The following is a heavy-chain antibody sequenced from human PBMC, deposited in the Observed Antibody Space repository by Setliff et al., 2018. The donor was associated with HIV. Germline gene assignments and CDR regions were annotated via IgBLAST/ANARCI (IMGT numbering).Heavy chain of an antibody. J-gene: IGHJ3*02. D-gene: IGHD1-1*01. CDR3: RVWILRDTSDI. V-gene: IGHV4-38-2*01. CDR2: IFYSGSA. Sequence: PSETLSLTCAVSGYAISSGYYWGWIRRPPGKGLEWIGSIFYSGSANYNPSLTSPVTISVDTSKNQFSLKLSSVTAADAAVYYCRVWILRDTSDIWGQGTVVTVSS. CDR1: GYAISSGYY.